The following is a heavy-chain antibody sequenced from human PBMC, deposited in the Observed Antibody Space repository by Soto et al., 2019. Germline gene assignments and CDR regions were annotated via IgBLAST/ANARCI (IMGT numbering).Heavy chain of an antibody. D-gene: IGHD4-17*01. CDR1: GFTFSNYG. Sequence: GGSLRLSCAASGFTFSNYGMHWVRQAPGKGLEWVAVIWYDGSNRHYADSVKGRFTISRDNSKNTLYLQMNSLRAEDTAVYSCAREEGTTPYFDYWGQGALVTVSS. CDR3: AREEGTTPYFDY. CDR2: IWYDGSNR. J-gene: IGHJ4*02. V-gene: IGHV3-33*01.